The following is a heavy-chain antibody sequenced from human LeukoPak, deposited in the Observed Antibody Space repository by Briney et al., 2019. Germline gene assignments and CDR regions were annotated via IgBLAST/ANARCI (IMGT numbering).Heavy chain of an antibody. V-gene: IGHV4-59*01. J-gene: IGHJ6*03. CDR2: IYYSGST. Sequence: PSETLSLTCTVSGGSISSYYWSWIRQTPGKGLEWIGYIYYSGSTNYNPSLKSRVTISVDTSKNQFSLKLSSVTAADTAVYYCARCVTTDYYYYMDVWGKGTTVTVSS. CDR1: GGSISSYY. D-gene: IGHD4-11*01. CDR3: ARCVTTDYYYYMDV.